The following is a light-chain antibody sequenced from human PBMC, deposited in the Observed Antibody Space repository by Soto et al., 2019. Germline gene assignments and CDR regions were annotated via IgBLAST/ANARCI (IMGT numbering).Light chain of an antibody. CDR3: QKYNSAPWM. J-gene: IGKJ1*01. CDR1: QGISNY. CDR2: AAS. Sequence: DIQMTQSPSSLSASVGDRVTITCRASQGISNYLAWYQHKPGKVPKLLIYAASTLQSGVPPRFSGSGSGTDFTLTISSLQPEAVANYYCQKYNSAPWMFGQGTKVEIK. V-gene: IGKV1-27*01.